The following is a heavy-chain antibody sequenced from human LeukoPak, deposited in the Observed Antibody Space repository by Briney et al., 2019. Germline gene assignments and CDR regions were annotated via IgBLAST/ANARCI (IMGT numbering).Heavy chain of an antibody. CDR3: AKTGTPEMCSGGSCYQYYFDY. D-gene: IGHD2-15*01. J-gene: IGHJ4*02. CDR2: IWYDGSNK. CDR1: EFTFSSYG. V-gene: IGHV3-33*06. Sequence: GRSLRLSCAASEFTFSSYGMHWVRQAPGKGLEWVAVIWYDGSNKYYADSVKGRFTISRDNSKNTLYLQMNSLRAEDTAVYYCAKTGTPEMCSGGSCYQYYFDYWGQGTLVTVSS.